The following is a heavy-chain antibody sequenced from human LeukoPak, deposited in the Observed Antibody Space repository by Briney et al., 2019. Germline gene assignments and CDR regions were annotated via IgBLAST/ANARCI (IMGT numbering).Heavy chain of an antibody. CDR3: ARDYYGSGSYDWFDP. V-gene: IGHV4-38-2*02. Sequence: SETLSLTCAVYGGSFSGYYWGWIRQPPGKGLEWIGSIYHSGSTYYNPSLKSRVTISVDTSKNQFSLKLSSVTAADTAVYYCARDYYGSGSYDWFDPWGQGTLVTVSS. CDR1: GGSFSGYY. D-gene: IGHD3-10*01. CDR2: IYHSGST. J-gene: IGHJ5*02.